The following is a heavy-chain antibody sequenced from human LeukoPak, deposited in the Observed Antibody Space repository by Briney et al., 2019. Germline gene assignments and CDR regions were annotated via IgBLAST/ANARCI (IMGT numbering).Heavy chain of an antibody. D-gene: IGHD2-2*01. CDR2: MNPNSGNT. Sequence: ASVKVSCKASGYTFTSYDINWVRQATGQGLEWMGWMNPNSGNTGYAQKFQGRVTMTRNTSISTAYMELSSLRSEDTAVYYCARDRVVVVPAAIIRDNWFDPWGQGTLVTVSS. J-gene: IGHJ5*02. V-gene: IGHV1-8*01. CDR3: ARDRVVVVPAAIIRDNWFDP. CDR1: GYTFTSYD.